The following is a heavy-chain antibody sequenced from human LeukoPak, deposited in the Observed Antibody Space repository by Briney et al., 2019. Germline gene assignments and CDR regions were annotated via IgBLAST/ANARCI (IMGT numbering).Heavy chain of an antibody. CDR2: ISNSGGST. CDR1: GFTFSSYA. J-gene: IGHJ4*02. D-gene: IGHD3-10*01. V-gene: IGHV3-64*01. CDR3: ARGPPGVASMYYFDY. Sequence: GGSLRLSCAASGFTFSSYAMHWVRQAPGKGLEWVSGISNSGGSTYYANSVKGRFTISRDNSKNTLYLKMGSLRAKDMAVYYCARGPPGVASMYYFDYWGQGPLVTVSS.